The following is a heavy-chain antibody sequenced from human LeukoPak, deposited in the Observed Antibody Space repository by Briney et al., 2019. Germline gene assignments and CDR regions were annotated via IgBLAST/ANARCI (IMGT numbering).Heavy chain of an antibody. CDR2: IYHSGST. V-gene: IGHV4-38-2*02. CDR3: ARSGYDGYYFYMDV. CDR1: GYSISSGYY. J-gene: IGHJ6*03. D-gene: IGHD3-3*01. Sequence: SETLSLTCTVSGYSISSGYYWGWIRQPPGKGLEWIGSIYHSGSTYYNPSLKSRVTISVDTSKNQFSLRLSSVTAADTALYYCARSGYDGYYFYMDVWGKGTTVTVSS.